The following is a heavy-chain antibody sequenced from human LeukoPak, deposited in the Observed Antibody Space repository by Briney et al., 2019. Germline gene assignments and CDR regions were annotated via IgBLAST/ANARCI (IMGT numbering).Heavy chain of an antibody. V-gene: IGHV4-4*07. CDR1: GVSISSYY. D-gene: IGHD2-2*02. Sequence: SETLSLTCTVSGVSISSYYWSWIRQPAGKGLEWIGRIYTSGTTTYNPSLESRVPMSVDPSKNQFSLKLSSMTAADTAVYYCATAPILRGEGGEHYKYGMDGWGEGTTVIVPS. CDR2: IYTSGTT. CDR3: ATAPILRGEGGEHYKYGMDG. J-gene: IGHJ6*04.